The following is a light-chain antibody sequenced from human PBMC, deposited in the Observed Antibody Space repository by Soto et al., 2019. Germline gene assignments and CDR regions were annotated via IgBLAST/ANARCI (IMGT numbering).Light chain of an antibody. Sequence: QSVLTQPASVSGSPGQSITISCTGTSNDVGGYNNVSWYQQHPGKAPQLIIYEVSNRPSGVSHRFSGSKSGDTASLTISGLQAEDGADYYCSSYTAFSTWVFGGGTKLTVL. J-gene: IGLJ3*02. CDR1: SNDVGGYNN. CDR2: EVS. V-gene: IGLV2-14*01. CDR3: SSYTAFSTWV.